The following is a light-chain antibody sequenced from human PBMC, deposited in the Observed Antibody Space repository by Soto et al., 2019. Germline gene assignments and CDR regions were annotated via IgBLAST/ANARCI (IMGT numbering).Light chain of an antibody. CDR2: DNN. J-gene: IGLJ2*01. Sequence: QSVLTQPPSVSGAPGQRVTISCTGSSSNIGAGYDVHWYQQLPGTAPKLLIYDNNNRFSGVPDRFSGSKSGTSASLAITGLQAEDEADYYCQSYDSSLSGSVVFGGGTKLTVL. CDR1: SSNIGAGYD. V-gene: IGLV1-40*01. CDR3: QSYDSSLSGSVV.